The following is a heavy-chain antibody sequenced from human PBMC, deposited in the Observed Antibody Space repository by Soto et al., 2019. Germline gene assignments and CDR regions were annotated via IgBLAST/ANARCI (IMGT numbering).Heavy chain of an antibody. J-gene: IGHJ4*02. CDR1: GFTSDDHG. CDR3: VKDIEPGGAHS. CDR2: IIWNNGNT. Sequence: EAQLVESGGGLVQPGRSLRLSCAASGFTSDDHGMHWVRQVPGKGLEWGSGIIWNNGNTGYADSVKGRFTISRDNAKKSLYLQMNSLRLEDTALYYCVKDIEPGGAHSWGQGTLVTVSS. D-gene: IGHD3-16*01. V-gene: IGHV3-9*02.